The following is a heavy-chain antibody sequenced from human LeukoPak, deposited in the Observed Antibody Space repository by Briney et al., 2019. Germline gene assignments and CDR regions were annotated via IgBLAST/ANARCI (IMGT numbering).Heavy chain of an antibody. CDR2: IYYSGST. V-gene: IGHV4-61*01. D-gene: IGHD3-22*01. J-gene: IGHJ1*01. Sequence: PSETLSLTCTVSGGSVSSGSYYWSWIRQPPGKGLVWIGYIYYSGSTNYNPSLKSRVTISVDTSKNQFSLKLSSVTAADTAVYYCAAFYYYDSSGYYAQYFQHWGQGTLVTVSS. CDR1: GGSVSSGSYY. CDR3: AAFYYYDSSGYYAQYFQH.